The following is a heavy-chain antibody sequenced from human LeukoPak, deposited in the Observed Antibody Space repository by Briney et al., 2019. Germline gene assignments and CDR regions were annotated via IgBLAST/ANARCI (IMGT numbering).Heavy chain of an antibody. Sequence: GGSLRLSCAASGFTFSSYGMSWVRQAPGKGLEWVSGIRAGGDNTYYADSVKGRFTISRDNSKNTLYLQMNSLRAEDTAVYYCAKGMVRGVILKGFDYWGQGTLVTVSP. CDR1: GFTFSSYG. V-gene: IGHV3-23*01. CDR2: IRAGGDNT. J-gene: IGHJ4*02. CDR3: AKGMVRGVILKGFDY. D-gene: IGHD3-10*01.